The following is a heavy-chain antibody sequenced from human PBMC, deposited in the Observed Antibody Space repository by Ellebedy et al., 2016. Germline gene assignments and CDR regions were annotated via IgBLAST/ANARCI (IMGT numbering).Heavy chain of an antibody. CDR1: GLIFKNFF. CDR3: RQGHYFDQ. V-gene: IGHV3-23*01. CDR2: ISDDGYNT. Sequence: GESLKISXTASGLIFKNFFMSWVRQAPGKGLEWVSTISDDGYNTYLADSVRGRFTISRDDSKNMVYLQMTSLRVEDTAVYYCRQGHYFDQWGQGALVTVSS. J-gene: IGHJ4*02.